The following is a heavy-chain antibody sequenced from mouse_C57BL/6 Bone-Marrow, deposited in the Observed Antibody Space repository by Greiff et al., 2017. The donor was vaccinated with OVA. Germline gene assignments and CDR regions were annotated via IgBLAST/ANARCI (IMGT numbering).Heavy chain of an antibody. D-gene: IGHD1-1*01. Sequence: EVKLQQSGPGLVKPSQSLSLTCSVTGYSITSGYYWNWIRQFPGNKLEWMGYISYDGSNNYNPSLKNRISITRDTSKNPFFLKLNSVTTEDTATYYCARGEDYYGSYYFDYWGQGTTLTVSS. J-gene: IGHJ2*01. CDR1: GYSITSGYY. CDR2: ISYDGSN. CDR3: ARGEDYYGSYYFDY. V-gene: IGHV3-6*01.